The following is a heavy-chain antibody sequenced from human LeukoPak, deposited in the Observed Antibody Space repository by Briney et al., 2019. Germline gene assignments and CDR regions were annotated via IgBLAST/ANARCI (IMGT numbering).Heavy chain of an antibody. CDR2: ISSSGSTI. J-gene: IGHJ5*02. V-gene: IGHV3-48*03. CDR3: ARSYHDSSGYYSWFDP. CDR1: GFTFSSYE. D-gene: IGHD3-22*01. Sequence: GGSLRLSCAASGFTFSSYEMNWVRQAPGKGLEWVSYISSSGSTIYYADSVKGRFTISRDNAKNSLYLQMNSLRAEDTAVYYCARSYHDSSGYYSWFDPWGQGTLVTVSS.